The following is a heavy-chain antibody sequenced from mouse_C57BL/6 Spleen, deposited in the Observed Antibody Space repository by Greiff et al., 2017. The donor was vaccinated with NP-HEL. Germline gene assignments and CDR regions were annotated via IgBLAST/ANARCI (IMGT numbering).Heavy chain of an antibody. V-gene: IGHV1-15*01. Sequence: VQLQQSGAELVRPGASVTLSCKASGYTFTDYEMHWVKQTPVHGLEWIGAIDPETGGTAYNQKFKGKAILTADKSSSTAYMELRSLTSDYSAVYYCTPTCYSNYVRFAYWGQGTLVTVSA. CDR3: TPTCYSNYVRFAY. D-gene: IGHD2-5*01. CDR1: GYTFTDYE. J-gene: IGHJ3*01. CDR2: IDPETGGT.